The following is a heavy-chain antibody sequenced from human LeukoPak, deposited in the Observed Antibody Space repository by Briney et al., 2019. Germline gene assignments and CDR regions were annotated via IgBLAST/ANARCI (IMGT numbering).Heavy chain of an antibody. CDR2: ISAYNGNT. CDR3: ARDSYYYGSGSPRGAFDI. Sequence: ASVKVSCKASEHTFSDIHWVRQAPGQGLEWMGWISAYNGNTNYAQKLQGRVTMTTDTSTSTAYLELRSLRSDDTAIYYCARDSYYYGSGSPRGAFDIWGQGTMVTVSS. CDR1: EHTFSD. J-gene: IGHJ3*02. D-gene: IGHD3-10*01. V-gene: IGHV1-18*01.